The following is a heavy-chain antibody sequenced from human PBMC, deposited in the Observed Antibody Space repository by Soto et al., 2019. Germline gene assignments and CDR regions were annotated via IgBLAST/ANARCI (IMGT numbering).Heavy chain of an antibody. V-gene: IGHV3-33*01. CDR3: ARVPPTRGGDYGDYQGGIDG. D-gene: IGHD4-17*01. Sequence: QVQLVESGGGVVQPGRSLRLSCAASGFTFSSYGMHWVRQAPGKGLEWVAVIWYDGSNKYYADSVKGRFTISRDNSKNQLYVQTISLRAEATAVYYCARVPPTRGGDYGDYQGGIDGWGQRTTVTVSS. J-gene: IGHJ6*02. CDR2: IWYDGSNK. CDR1: GFTFSSYG.